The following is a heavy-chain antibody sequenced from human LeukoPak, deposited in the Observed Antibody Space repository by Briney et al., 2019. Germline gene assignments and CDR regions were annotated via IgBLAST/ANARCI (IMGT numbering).Heavy chain of an antibody. D-gene: IGHD2-8*01. V-gene: IGHV1-2*02. CDR3: ARTHCTNGVCYTLFDY. J-gene: IGHJ4*02. Sequence: ASVKVSCKASGYTFTGYYMHWVRQAPGQGLEWMGWINPNSGGTNYAQKFQGRVTMTRDTSISTAYMELSRLRSDDTAVYYCARTHCTNGVCYTLFDYWGQGTLVTVSS. CDR1: GYTFTGYY. CDR2: INPNSGGT.